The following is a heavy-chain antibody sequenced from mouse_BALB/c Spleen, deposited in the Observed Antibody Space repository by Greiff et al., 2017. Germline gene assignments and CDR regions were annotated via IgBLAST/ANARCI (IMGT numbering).Heavy chain of an antibody. CDR2: ISDGGSYT. Sequence: EVQLQESGGGLVKPGGSLKLSCAASGFTFSDYYMYWVRQTPEKRLEWVATISDGGSYTYYPDSVKGRFTISRDNAKNNLYLQMSSLKSEDTAMYYCARDGGPYMDYWGQGTSVTVSS. D-gene: IGHD3-3*01. V-gene: IGHV5-4*02. J-gene: IGHJ4*01. CDR3: ARDGGPYMDY. CDR1: GFTFSDYY.